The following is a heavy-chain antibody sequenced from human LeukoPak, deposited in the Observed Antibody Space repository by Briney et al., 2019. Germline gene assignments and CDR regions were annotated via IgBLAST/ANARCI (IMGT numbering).Heavy chain of an antibody. D-gene: IGHD6-13*01. J-gene: IGHJ4*02. CDR2: IYTSGST. Sequence: RPSETLSVTCTVSGGSISSYYWSWIRQPAGKGLEWIGRIYTSGSTTYNPSLKSRVTMSVDTSKNHFSLQLSSVTAADTAVYYCARRASSSWYYDYWGQGTLVTVSS. V-gene: IGHV4-4*07. CDR1: GGSISSYY. CDR3: ARRASSSWYYDY.